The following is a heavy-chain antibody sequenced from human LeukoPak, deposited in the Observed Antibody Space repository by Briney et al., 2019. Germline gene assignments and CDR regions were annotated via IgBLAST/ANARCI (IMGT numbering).Heavy chain of an antibody. CDR3: ATEPRWELYSFDI. CDR2: ISGGGRTT. CDR1: GFTFSAYD. J-gene: IGHJ3*02. Sequence: GGPLRLSCVASGFTFSAYDMTWIRQAPGKGLEWVSYISGGGRTTYYADSVKGRFTTSRDNPKNTLFLQMNSLRAEDTAAYYCATEPRWELYSFDIWGQGTMVTVSS. V-gene: IGHV3-11*01. D-gene: IGHD1-7*01.